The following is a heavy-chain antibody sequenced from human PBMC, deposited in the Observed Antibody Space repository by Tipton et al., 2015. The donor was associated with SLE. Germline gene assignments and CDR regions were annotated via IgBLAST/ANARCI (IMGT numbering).Heavy chain of an antibody. V-gene: IGHV4-59*11. CDR1: GGSISSHY. CDR2: IFYCGST. D-gene: IGHD5-24*01. Sequence: TLSLTCTVSGGSISSHYWSWILQSPGKGLEWIGDIFYCGSTNINPSLKSRITISADTSKKEFSLKLSSVTAADTAVYYCARRDVEMAPLGFDYWGQGTLVTVSS. J-gene: IGHJ4*02. CDR3: ARRDVEMAPLGFDY.